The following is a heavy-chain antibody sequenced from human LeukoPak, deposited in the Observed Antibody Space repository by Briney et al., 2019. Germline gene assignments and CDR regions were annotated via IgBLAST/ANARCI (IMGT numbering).Heavy chain of an antibody. Sequence: PGGSLRLSCAASGFTFSDYYMSWIRQAPGKGLEWVSYISSSSNYTNYADSVKGRFTISRDNAKNSLYLQMNSLRAEDTAVYYCARMDRYYDFWSGYYVYYFDYWGQGTLVTVSS. D-gene: IGHD3-3*01. CDR1: GFTFSDYY. J-gene: IGHJ4*02. V-gene: IGHV3-11*06. CDR2: ISSSSNYT. CDR3: ARMDRYYDFWSGYYVYYFDY.